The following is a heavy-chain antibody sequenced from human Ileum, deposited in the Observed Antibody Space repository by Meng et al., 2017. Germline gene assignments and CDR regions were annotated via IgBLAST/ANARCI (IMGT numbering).Heavy chain of an antibody. Sequence: QLQQWGAGLLKPSETLSLTCAVYGGSFSGYYWSWIRQPPGKGLEWIGEINHSGSTNYNPSLKSRVTISVDTSKNQFSLKLSSVTAADTAVYYCSRTSYYDNSGYYPGWGQGTLVTVSS. CDR1: GGSFSGYY. V-gene: IGHV4-34*01. J-gene: IGHJ4*02. CDR2: INHSGST. D-gene: IGHD3-22*01. CDR3: SRTSYYDNSGYYPG.